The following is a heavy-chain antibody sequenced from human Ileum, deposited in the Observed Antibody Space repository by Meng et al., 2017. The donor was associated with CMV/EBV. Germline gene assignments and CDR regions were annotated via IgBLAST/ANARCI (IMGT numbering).Heavy chain of an antibody. CDR1: GFMFSNYD. CDR2: ILGSGDVT. V-gene: IGHV3-23*01. Sequence: EVQLLVAGGAVVQTGGSLRLDCVAFGFMFSNYDMTWVRQAPGKGLEWVSGILGSGDVTFYADSVKGRFSTSRDNSRNMVFLQMDSLTVDDAAIYYCASHAYGMAKGWGQGALVTVSS. D-gene: IGHD4-17*01. CDR3: ASHAYGMAKG. J-gene: IGHJ4*02.